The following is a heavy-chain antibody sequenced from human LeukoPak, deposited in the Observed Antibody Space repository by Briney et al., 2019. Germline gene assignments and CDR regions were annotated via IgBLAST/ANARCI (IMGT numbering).Heavy chain of an antibody. V-gene: IGHV4-39*01. CDR1: GGSISSSSYY. CDR2: IYHSGST. J-gene: IGHJ6*03. CDR3: ARQKDYSYYYMDV. Sequence: PSETLSLTCTVSGGSISSSSYYWGWIRQPPGKGLEWIGNIYHSGSTYYNPSLNSRVAISVDTSKNQFSLKLNSVTAADTAVYYCARQKDYSYYYMDVWGKGTTVTVSS.